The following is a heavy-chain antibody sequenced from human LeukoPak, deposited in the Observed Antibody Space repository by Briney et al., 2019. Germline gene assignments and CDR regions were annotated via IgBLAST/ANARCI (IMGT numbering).Heavy chain of an antibody. V-gene: IGHV3-21*04. CDR1: AFIFSSFG. CDR3: ARPHSSGWYQNSDY. CDR2: ISSSGSYI. Sequence: GASLRLSCEASAFIFSSFGMSWVRQAAGHGLASLSSISSSGSYIYYADSVKGRFTISRDNSKNTLYLQMNSLRAEDTAVYYCARPHSSGWYQNSDYWGQGTLVTVSS. D-gene: IGHD6-19*01. J-gene: IGHJ4*02.